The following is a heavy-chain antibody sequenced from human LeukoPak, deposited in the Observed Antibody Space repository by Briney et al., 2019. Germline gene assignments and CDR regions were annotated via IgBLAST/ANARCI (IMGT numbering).Heavy chain of an antibody. CDR3: ARAQIAMIYDSSGYYSRHAFDI. CDR2: IKQDGSEK. Sequence: PGGSLRLSCAASGFTFSSYWMSWFRQAPGKGLEWVANIKQDGSEKYYVDSVKGRFTISRDNAKNSLYLQMNSLRAEDTAVYYCARAQIAMIYDSSGYYSRHAFDIWGQGTMVTVSS. J-gene: IGHJ3*02. CDR1: GFTFSSYW. D-gene: IGHD3-22*01. V-gene: IGHV3-7*01.